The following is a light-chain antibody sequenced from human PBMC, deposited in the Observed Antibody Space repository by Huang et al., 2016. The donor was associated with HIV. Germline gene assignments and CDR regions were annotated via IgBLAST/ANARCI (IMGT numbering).Light chain of an antibody. CDR1: QSISMY. J-gene: IGKJ1*01. CDR3: QQSYSTPT. Sequence: DIQMTQSPSSLSASVGGRVTITCRESQSISMYLNWYQHKPGKAPKLLIYGTSSLESGFPSRFSGGGSGTDFTLTISSLQPDDVATYYCQQSYSTPTFGQGTKVEIK. CDR2: GTS. V-gene: IGKV1-39*01.